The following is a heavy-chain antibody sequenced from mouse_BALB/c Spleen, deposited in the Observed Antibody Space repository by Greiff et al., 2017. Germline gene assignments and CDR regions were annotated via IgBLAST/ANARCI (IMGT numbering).Heavy chain of an antibody. J-gene: IGHJ4*01. Sequence: EVQLVESGGGLVQPGGSRKLSCAASGFTFSSFGMHWVRQAPEKGLEWVAYISSGSSTIYYADTVKGRFTISRDNPKNTLFLQMTSLRSEDTAMYYCARSPIYYGNRYYAMDYWGQGTSVTVSS. D-gene: IGHD2-1*01. CDR3: ARSPIYYGNRYYAMDY. CDR1: GFTFSSFG. V-gene: IGHV5-17*02. CDR2: ISSGSSTI.